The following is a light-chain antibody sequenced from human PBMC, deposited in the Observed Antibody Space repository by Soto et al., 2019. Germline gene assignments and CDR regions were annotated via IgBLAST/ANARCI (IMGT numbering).Light chain of an antibody. CDR2: AAS. CDR1: QGSSTF. V-gene: IGKV1-9*01. Sequence: DIQLTQSPSLLSASVGDRVTITCRASQGSSTFLAWYQHKPGKAPKLLIYAASTLQSGVPSRFSGSGSGTEFSLTISSLQPEDFATYYCQQVNRYPWTFGQGTKVDI. CDR3: QQVNRYPWT. J-gene: IGKJ1*01.